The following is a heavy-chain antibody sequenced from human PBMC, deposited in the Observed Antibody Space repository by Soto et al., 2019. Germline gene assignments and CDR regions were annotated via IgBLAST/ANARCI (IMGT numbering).Heavy chain of an antibody. J-gene: IGHJ4*03. CDR1: GFTFSNYE. Sequence: GGSLRLSCAASGFTFSNYEMNWVRQAPGKGLEWVSYISSSGSNIYYADSVKGRFTVSRDNAKNSLNLQMNSLRDEDTAVYYCARDELGGYFDYWGQGTLVTVSS. CDR3: ARDELGGYFDY. V-gene: IGHV3-48*03. D-gene: IGHD6-6*01. CDR2: ISSSGSNI.